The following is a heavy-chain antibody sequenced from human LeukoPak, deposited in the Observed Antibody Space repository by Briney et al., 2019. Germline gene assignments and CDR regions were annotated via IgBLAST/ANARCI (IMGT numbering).Heavy chain of an antibody. J-gene: IGHJ4*02. CDR3: ARGDAIGYSSGWYYFDY. D-gene: IGHD6-19*01. V-gene: IGHV4-30-4*01. CDR1: GGSISSGDYY. Sequence: SETLSLTCTVSGGSISSGDYYWSWIRQPPGKGLEWIGYIYYSGSTYYNPSLKSRVTISVDTSKNQFSLKLSSVTAADTAVYYCARGDAIGYSSGWYYFDYWGQGTLVTVSS. CDR2: IYYSGST.